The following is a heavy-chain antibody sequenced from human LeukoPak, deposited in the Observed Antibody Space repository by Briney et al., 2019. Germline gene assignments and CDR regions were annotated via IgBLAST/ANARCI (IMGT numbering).Heavy chain of an antibody. CDR3: MRDYMGWFDP. J-gene: IGHJ5*02. V-gene: IGHV3-30-3*01. CDR2: ISLDGSTE. CDR1: GFSLSNFQ. D-gene: IGHD3-10*01. Sequence: GGSLRLSCVASGFSLSNFQMYWVRQAPGKGLEWVSIISLDGSTEFYADSVKGRFTISRDTASNTMHLEMNNLRIEGTAVYYCMRDYMGWFDPWGQGSLVTVSS.